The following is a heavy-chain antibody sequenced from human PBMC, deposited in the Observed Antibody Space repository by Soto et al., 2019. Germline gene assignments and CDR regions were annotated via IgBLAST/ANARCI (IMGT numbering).Heavy chain of an antibody. J-gene: IGHJ4*02. Sequence: ASVKVSCKASGYTXTCYGISWVRXAPGQGLEWMGWISAYNGNTNYAQKLQGRVTMTTDTSTSTAYMELRSLRSDDTAVYYCAREESGGYYDSSGYFQAGYWGQGTLVTVSS. D-gene: IGHD3-22*01. CDR1: GYTXTCYG. CDR3: AREESGGYYDSSGYFQAGY. CDR2: ISAYNGNT. V-gene: IGHV1-18*01.